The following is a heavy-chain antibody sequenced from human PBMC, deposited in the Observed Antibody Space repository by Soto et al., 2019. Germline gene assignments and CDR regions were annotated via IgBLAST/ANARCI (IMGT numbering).Heavy chain of an antibody. J-gene: IGHJ6*02. V-gene: IGHV4-61*01. CDR3: ASYGSGSYYRAGRYYYGMDV. Sequence: SETLSLTCTVSGGSVSSGSYYWSWIRQPPGKGLEWIGYIYYSGSTNYNPSLKSRVTISVDTSKNQFSLKLSSVTAADTAVYYCASYGSGSYYRAGRYYYGMDVWGQGTTVTVSS. D-gene: IGHD3-10*01. CDR1: GGSVSSGSYY. CDR2: IYYSGST.